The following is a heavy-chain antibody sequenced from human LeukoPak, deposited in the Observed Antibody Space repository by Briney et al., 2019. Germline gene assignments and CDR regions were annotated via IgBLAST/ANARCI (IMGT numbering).Heavy chain of an antibody. D-gene: IGHD6-19*01. Sequence: PGRSLRLSCAASGFTFSSYAMHWVRQAPGKGLEWVAVISYDGSNKYYADSVKGRFTISRGNSKNTLYLQMNSLRAEDTAVYYCARERQWLVVFDYCGQGTLVTVSS. CDR2: ISYDGSNK. V-gene: IGHV3-30-3*01. J-gene: IGHJ4*02. CDR3: ARERQWLVVFDY. CDR1: GFTFSSYA.